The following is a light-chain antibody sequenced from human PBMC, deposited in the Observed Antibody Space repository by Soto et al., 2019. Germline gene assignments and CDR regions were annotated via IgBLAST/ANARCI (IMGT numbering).Light chain of an antibody. V-gene: IGKV1-27*01. Sequence: DVQMTQSPSSLSAFVGVRVTITCRASQGIAPYLAWFQQKPGKVPKLLIYATSTLQSGVPSRFSGSGSGTDFTLTISSLQPEDVGTYYCQKYNSAPLTCGGGTKVEIK. J-gene: IGKJ4*01. CDR2: ATS. CDR1: QGIAPY. CDR3: QKYNSAPLT.